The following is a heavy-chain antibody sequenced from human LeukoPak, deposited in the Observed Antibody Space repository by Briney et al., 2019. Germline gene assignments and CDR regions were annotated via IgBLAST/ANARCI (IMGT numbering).Heavy chain of an antibody. J-gene: IGHJ4*02. Sequence: GGSLRLSCAVSGFKFSSYSMNWVRQAPGKGLGWVSYISSSGSTIYYADSVKGRFTISRDNAKNSLYLQMNSLRAEDTAVYYCARGGSVGYDILTGYYPIFDYWGQGTLVTVSS. V-gene: IGHV3-48*04. CDR2: ISSSGSTI. D-gene: IGHD3-9*01. CDR3: ARGGSVGYDILTGYYPIFDY. CDR1: GFKFSSYS.